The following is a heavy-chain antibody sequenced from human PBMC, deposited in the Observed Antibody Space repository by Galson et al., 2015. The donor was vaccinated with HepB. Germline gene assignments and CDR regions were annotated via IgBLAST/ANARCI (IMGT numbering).Heavy chain of an antibody. V-gene: IGHV4-34*01. Sequence: TLSLTCAVYGGSFSGYYWSWIRQPPGKGLEWIVEINHSGSTNYNPSLKSRVTISVDTSKNQFSLKLSSVTAADTAVYYCARRGCSSTSCYNYYYYYMDVWGKGTTVTVSS. J-gene: IGHJ6*03. CDR3: ARRGCSSTSCYNYYYYYMDV. CDR2: INHSGST. CDR1: GGSFSGYY. D-gene: IGHD2-2*02.